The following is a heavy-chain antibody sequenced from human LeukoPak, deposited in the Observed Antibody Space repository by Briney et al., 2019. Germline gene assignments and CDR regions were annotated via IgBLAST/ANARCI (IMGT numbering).Heavy chain of an antibody. Sequence: GGSLRLSCAASGFTFSSYSMNWVRQAPGKGLEWVSSISSSSSYIYYADSVKGRFTISRDNAKNSLYLQMNSLRAEDTAVYYCARASSYYYGMDVWGQGTTVTVS. CDR1: GFTFSSYS. CDR2: ISSSSSYI. V-gene: IGHV3-21*01. CDR3: ARASSYYYGMDV. J-gene: IGHJ6*02.